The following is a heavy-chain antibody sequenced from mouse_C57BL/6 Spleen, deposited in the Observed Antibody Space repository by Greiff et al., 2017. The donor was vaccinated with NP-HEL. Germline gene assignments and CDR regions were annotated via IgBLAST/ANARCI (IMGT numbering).Heavy chain of an antibody. CDR1: GYTFTSYW. V-gene: IGHV1-50*01. J-gene: IGHJ2*01. CDR3: ARRYYGKDYFDY. Sequence: QVHVKQPGAELVKPGASVKLSCKASGYTFTSYWMQWVKQRPGQGLEWIGEIDPSDSYTNYNQKFKGKATLTVDTSSSTAYMQLSSLTSEDSAVYYCARRYYGKDYFDYWGQGTTLTVSS. D-gene: IGHD1-1*01. CDR2: IDPSDSYT.